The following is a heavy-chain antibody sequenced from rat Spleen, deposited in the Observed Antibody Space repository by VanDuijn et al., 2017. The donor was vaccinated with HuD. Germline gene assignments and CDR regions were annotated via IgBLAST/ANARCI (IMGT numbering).Heavy chain of an antibody. CDR2: ISTGGVNT. CDR1: GFTFSNYY. Sequence: EVQLMESGGGLVQPGRSLKLSCAASGFTFSNYYMAWVRQAPTKGLEWVAYISTGGVNTYYRDSVKGRFTVSRDNAKSTLNLQRDSLRSEDTATYYCARHAVRRPTDWYFDFWGPGTMVTVSS. D-gene: IGHD1-11*01. CDR3: ARHAVRRPTDWYFDF. V-gene: IGHV5-25*01. J-gene: IGHJ1*01.